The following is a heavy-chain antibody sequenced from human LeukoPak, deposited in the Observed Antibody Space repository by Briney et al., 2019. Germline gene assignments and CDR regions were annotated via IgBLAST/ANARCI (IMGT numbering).Heavy chain of an antibody. D-gene: IGHD6-19*01. CDR1: GGTFSSYA. Sequence: SVKASCKASGGTFSSYAISWVRQAPGQGLEWMGRIIPIFGTANYAQKFQGRVTITTDESTSTAYMELSSLRSEDTAVYYCARDATVEAVAGGFDYWGQGTLVTVSS. CDR2: IIPIFGTA. J-gene: IGHJ4*02. CDR3: ARDATVEAVAGGFDY. V-gene: IGHV1-69*05.